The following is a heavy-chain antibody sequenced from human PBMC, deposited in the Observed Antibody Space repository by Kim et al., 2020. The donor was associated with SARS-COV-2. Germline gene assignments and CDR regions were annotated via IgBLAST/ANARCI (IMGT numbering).Heavy chain of an antibody. CDR1: GFTFGDYA. D-gene: IGHD1-26*01. CDR3: TRDSAWELSNEMYYYGMDV. J-gene: IGHJ6*02. V-gene: IGHV3-49*03. CDR2: IRSKAYGGTT. Sequence: GGSLRLSCTASGFTFGDYAMSWFRQAPGKGLEWVGFIRSKAYGGTTEYAASVKGRFTISRDDSKSIAYLQMNSLKTEDTAVYYCTRDSAWELSNEMYYYGMDVWGQGTTVTVSS.